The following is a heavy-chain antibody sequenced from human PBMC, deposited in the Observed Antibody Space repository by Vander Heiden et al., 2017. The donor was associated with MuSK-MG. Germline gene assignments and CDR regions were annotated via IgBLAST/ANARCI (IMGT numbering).Heavy chain of an antibody. CDR2: IYYRGST. V-gene: IGHV4-39*01. J-gene: IGHJ4*02. CDR1: GGSITSGSYY. CDR3: DGAGRRVVDY. D-gene: IGHD3-10*01. Sequence: QLKLQESGPGLVKPSETLSLTCTFAGGSITSGSYYWGWSLQPPGKGREWIGSIYYRGSTYYNPSLKSRVTRSVDTAKNQLSLQLGSVTAADTGVCDGDGAGRRVVDYGCQG.